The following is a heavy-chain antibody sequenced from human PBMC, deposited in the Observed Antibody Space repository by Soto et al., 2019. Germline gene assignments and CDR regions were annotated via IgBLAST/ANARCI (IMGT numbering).Heavy chain of an antibody. CDR2: IKQDGSEK. CDR1: GFTFSSYW. D-gene: IGHD6-13*01. J-gene: IGHJ4*02. Sequence: EVQLVESGGCLVQPGGSLRLSCAASGFTFSSYWMNWVRQAPGKGLEWVANIKQDGSEKYYVDSVKGRFTISRDNAKNSLYLELNSLRAEDTAVYYCATSRTFDYWGQGTLVTVSS. V-gene: IGHV3-7*01. CDR3: ATSRTFDY.